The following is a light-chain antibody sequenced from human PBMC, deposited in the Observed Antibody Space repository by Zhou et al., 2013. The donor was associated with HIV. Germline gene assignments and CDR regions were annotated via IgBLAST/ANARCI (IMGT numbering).Light chain of an antibody. V-gene: IGKV3-15*01. CDR3: QQYASTPPIT. J-gene: IGKJ4*01. CDR2: RSS. CDR1: QSITNN. Sequence: IMTQSPATLSASPGERATLSCRASQSITNNLAWYQQRPGQAPRLLIYRSSTRATGIPARFTGSGSGTEFTLTISSLQSEDFAVYYCQQYASTPPITFGGGTKVDIK.